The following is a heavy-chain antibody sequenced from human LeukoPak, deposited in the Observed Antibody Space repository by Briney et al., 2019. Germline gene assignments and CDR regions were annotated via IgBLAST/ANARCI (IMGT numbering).Heavy chain of an antibody. CDR2: VSYDGSVK. J-gene: IGHJ4*02. D-gene: IGHD5-18*01. CDR3: AKPHTAMVSYYFDY. Sequence: GRSLSLSCAASGFTFSSYGMNWVRQAPGKGLEWVAVVSYDGSVKYYADSVKGRFTISRDNSKNTLSLQMSSLRAEDTAVYYCAKPHTAMVSYYFDYWGQGTLVTVSS. V-gene: IGHV3-30*18. CDR1: GFTFSSYG.